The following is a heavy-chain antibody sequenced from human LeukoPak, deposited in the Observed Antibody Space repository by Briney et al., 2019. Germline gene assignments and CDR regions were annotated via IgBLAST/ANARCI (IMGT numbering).Heavy chain of an antibody. D-gene: IGHD2-15*01. CDR3: AKERSTVGTPPFDN. CDR1: GFSFGSYA. J-gene: IGHJ4*02. V-gene: IGHV3-23*01. CDR2: ISDNGGGT. Sequence: GGSLRLSCAAAGFSFGSYAMSWVRQAPGGGLEWVSGISDNGGGTYYGDSVKGRFTISRDNSKNMLYLQMNGLRAEDTALYYCAKERSTVGTPPFDNWGQGILVTVSS.